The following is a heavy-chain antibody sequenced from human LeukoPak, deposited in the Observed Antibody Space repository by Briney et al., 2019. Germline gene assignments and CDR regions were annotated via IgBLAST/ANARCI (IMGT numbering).Heavy chain of an antibody. CDR2: IKCYGSKK. J-gene: IGHJ4*02. CDR3: ARVGSFWRGYTYYYEY. CDR1: GFTSSSYG. V-gene: IGHV3-33*01. D-gene: IGHD3-3*01. Sequence: RRSLRLSCAASGFTSSSYGMHWVRQAASKGREWVGIIKCYGSKKYHADSVKRRFSISRDNSKNTLYLQVNSLRAGDTAVYYCARVGSFWRGYTYYYEYWGQGPLVSVS.